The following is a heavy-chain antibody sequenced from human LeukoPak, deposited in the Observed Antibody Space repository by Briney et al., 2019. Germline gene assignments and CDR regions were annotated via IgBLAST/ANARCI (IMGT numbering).Heavy chain of an antibody. CDR2: MNPNSGNT. D-gene: IGHD3-10*01. J-gene: IGHJ4*02. V-gene: IGHV1-8*01. Sequence: VSVKVSCKASGYTFTSSDINWVRQATGQGLEWMGWMNPNSGNTGYAQKFQGRVTMTRKTSISTAYMELSSLRSEDTAVYYCASGVHVDGSGSYYLDYWGQGTLVTVSS. CDR3: ASGVHVDGSGSYYLDY. CDR1: GYTFTSSD.